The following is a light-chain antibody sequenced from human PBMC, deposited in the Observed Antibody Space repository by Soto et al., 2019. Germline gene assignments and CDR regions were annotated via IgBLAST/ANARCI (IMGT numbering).Light chain of an antibody. CDR1: SRDIGRYNS. CDR3: NSYSNNNTLYV. V-gene: IGLV2-14*01. Sequence: QSALTQPASVSGSPGQSITISCAGTSRDIGRYNSVSWYQQHPGKAPKLIIFEVSNRPSGVSFRFFGSKSANTASLTISGLEAEDEADYYCNSYSNNNTLYVFGTGTKLTVL. J-gene: IGLJ1*01. CDR2: EVS.